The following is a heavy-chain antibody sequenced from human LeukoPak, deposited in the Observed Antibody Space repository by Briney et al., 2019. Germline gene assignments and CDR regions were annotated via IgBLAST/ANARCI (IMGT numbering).Heavy chain of an antibody. CDR1: GDSVSSNSAT. CDR2: TYYRSKWYF. J-gene: IGHJ4*02. V-gene: IGHV6-1*01. Sequence: SQTLSLTCAISGDSVSSNSATWNWIRQSPSRGLEWLGRTYYRSKWYFDYGMSVKSRITINPDTSKNQFSLQPHSVTPDDTAVYFCAGTGSYFRYWDQGTLVTVSS. CDR3: AGTGSYFRY. D-gene: IGHD1-26*01.